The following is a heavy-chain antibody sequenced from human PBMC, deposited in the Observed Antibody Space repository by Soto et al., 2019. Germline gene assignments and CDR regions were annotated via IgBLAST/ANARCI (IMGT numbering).Heavy chain of an antibody. J-gene: IGHJ4*02. D-gene: IGHD6-13*01. Sequence: PGGSLRLSCTASGFTFGDYAMSWVRQAPGKGLEWVGFIRSKAYGGTTEHAASVKGRFTISRDDSKSIAYLQMNSLKTEDTAVYYCTRDNIAAAGTNWGQGTLVTVSS. CDR1: GFTFGDYA. CDR3: TRDNIAAAGTN. CDR2: IRSKAYGGTT. V-gene: IGHV3-49*04.